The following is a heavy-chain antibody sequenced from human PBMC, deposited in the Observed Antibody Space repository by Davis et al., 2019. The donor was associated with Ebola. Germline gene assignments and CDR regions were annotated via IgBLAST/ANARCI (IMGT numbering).Heavy chain of an antibody. CDR1: GGSLSGYY. CDR2: VNYLGSA. V-gene: IGHV4-34*01. D-gene: IGHD2-15*01. Sequence: SETLSLTCAVSGGSLSGYYWNWIRQPPGKGPEWIGEVNYLGSAKYNPSLKRRVSISVDTSKTQLSLKLSSVTAADTAVYYCASLCVGSCYTVRYYYYGMDVWGQGTTVTVSS. J-gene: IGHJ6*02. CDR3: ASLCVGSCYTVRYYYYGMDV.